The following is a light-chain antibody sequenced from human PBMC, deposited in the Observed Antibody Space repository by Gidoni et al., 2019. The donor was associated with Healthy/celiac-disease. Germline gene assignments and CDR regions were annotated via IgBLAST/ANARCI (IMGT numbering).Light chain of an antibody. V-gene: IGKV1-39*01. CDR2: SAS. CDR1: QSISSY. J-gene: IGKJ1*01. Sequence: ASVGDRVTITCRASQSISSYLHWYQQKPGKAPKLLIYSASSLQSGVPSRFSGSGSGTDFTLTISSLQPEDFATYYCQQSYSTPWTFGQGTKVEIK. CDR3: QQSYSTPWT.